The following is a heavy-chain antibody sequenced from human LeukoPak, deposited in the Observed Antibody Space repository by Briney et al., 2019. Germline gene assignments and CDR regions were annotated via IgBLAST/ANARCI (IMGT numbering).Heavy chain of an antibody. CDR1: GFTVSSNY. J-gene: IGHJ4*02. CDR3: ARRQTGTGGRTIDY. CDR2: IYSGGST. D-gene: IGHD1-7*01. V-gene: IGHV3-66*02. Sequence: GGSLRLSCAASGFTVSSNYMSWARQAPGKGLEWVSVIYSGGSTYYADSVKGRFTISRDNSKNTLYLQMNSLRAEDTAVYYCARRQTGTGGRTIDYWGQGTLVTVSS.